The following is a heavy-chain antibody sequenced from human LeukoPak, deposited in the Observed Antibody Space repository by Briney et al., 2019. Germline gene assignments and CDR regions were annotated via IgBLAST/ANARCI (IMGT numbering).Heavy chain of an antibody. D-gene: IGHD6-19*01. J-gene: IGHJ6*02. CDR2: ITNNGSTI. CDR3: ARDQWLAYYYHGMDV. CDR1: GFTFSTYA. Sequence: PGGSLRLSCAASGFTFSTYAMNWVRQAPGKGWEWVSYITNNGSTIYYADSVKGRFTISRDKAENSLYLQMNSLRAEDTAIYYCARDQWLAYYYHGMDVWGQGTTVTVSS. V-gene: IGHV3-48*03.